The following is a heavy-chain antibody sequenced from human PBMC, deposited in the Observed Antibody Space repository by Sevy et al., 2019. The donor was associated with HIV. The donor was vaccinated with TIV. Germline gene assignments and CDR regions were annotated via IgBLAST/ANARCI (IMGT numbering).Heavy chain of an antibody. CDR3: VRGTVGSLGGAWLDP. V-gene: IGHV3-13*04. CDR2: IGIYGDT. CDR1: GFDFTEHQ. Sequence: GGSLRLSCVASGFDFTEHQMHWVRQPVGKGLEWIAAIGIYGDTYYMGSVKGRFTISREDANNSLFLQLASLTVGDTATYYCVRGTVGSLGGAWLDPWGQGTLSPSPQ. J-gene: IGHJ5*02. D-gene: IGHD1-26*01.